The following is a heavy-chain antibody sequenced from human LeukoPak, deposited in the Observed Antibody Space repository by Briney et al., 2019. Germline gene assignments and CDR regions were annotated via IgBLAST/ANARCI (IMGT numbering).Heavy chain of an antibody. D-gene: IGHD6-19*01. V-gene: IGHV4-34*01. CDR1: GGSFSGYY. CDR2: INHSGST. CDR3: ARLNSSGSKNFDY. J-gene: IGHJ4*02. Sequence: PSETLSLTCAVYGGSFSGYYWSWIRQPPGKGLEWIGEINHSGSTNYNPSLKSRITISVDTSKNQFSLKLSSVTAADTAVYYCARLNSSGSKNFDYWGQGTLVTVSS.